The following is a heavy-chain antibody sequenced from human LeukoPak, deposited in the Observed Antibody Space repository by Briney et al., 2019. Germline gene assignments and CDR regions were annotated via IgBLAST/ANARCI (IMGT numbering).Heavy chain of an antibody. D-gene: IGHD3-10*01. CDR3: AKGVREGSGSYEARGY. CDR1: GFTFSSYS. J-gene: IGHJ4*02. V-gene: IGHV3-23*01. CDR2: ISGSGGST. Sequence: GGSLRLPFAASGFTFSSYSKNWVRQAPGKGLGGVSAISGSGGSTYYAAAVRRRFTTSGGNSKNTLYLQMNSLSAEATAVYYGAKGVREGSGSYEARGYWGQGTLVTVSS.